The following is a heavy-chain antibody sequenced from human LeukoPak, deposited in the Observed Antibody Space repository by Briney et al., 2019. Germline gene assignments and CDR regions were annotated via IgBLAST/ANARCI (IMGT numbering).Heavy chain of an antibody. V-gene: IGHV4-34*01. Sequence: PSETLSLTCAVYGGSFSGYYWSWIRQPPGKGLEWIGEINHSGSTNYNPSLKSRVTISVDTSKNQFSLQLSSVTAADTAVYYCASGVVVAATYFDYWGQGTLVTVSS. CDR3: ASGVVVAATYFDY. J-gene: IGHJ4*02. CDR2: INHSGST. CDR1: GGSFSGYY. D-gene: IGHD2-15*01.